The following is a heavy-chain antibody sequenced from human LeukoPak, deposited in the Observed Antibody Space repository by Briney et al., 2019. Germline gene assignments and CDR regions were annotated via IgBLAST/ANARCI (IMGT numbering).Heavy chain of an antibody. CDR3: ARRYSGSYPFFDY. CDR1: GGTFSSYA. D-gene: IGHD1-26*01. V-gene: IGHV1-69*19. CDR2: IIPIFGTA. J-gene: IGHJ4*02. Sequence: SVKVSCKASGGTFSSYAISWVRQAPGQGLEWMGGIIPIFGTANYAQKFQGRVTITADESTSTAYMELSSLRSEDTAVYYCARRYSGSYPFFDYWGQGTLVTVSS.